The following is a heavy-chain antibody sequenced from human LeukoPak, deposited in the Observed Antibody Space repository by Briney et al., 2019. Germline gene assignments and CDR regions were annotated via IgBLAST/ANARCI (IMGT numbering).Heavy chain of an antibody. Sequence: SETLSLTCTVSGGSITSYYWSWIRQPPGKGLEWIGYIYYSGSTNYNPSLKSRVTISVDTSKNQFSLKLSSVTAADTAVYYCARGSRSYSYGYLNAFDIWGQGTMVTVSS. CDR3: ARGSRSYSYGYLNAFDI. D-gene: IGHD5-18*01. CDR2: IYYSGST. CDR1: GGSITSYY. J-gene: IGHJ3*02. V-gene: IGHV4-59*12.